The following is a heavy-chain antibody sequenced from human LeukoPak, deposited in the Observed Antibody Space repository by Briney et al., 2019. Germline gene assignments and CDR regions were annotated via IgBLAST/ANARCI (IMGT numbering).Heavy chain of an antibody. Sequence: SETLSLTCAVYGGSFSGYYWSWIRQPPGKGLEWIGEINHSGSTNYNPSLKSRVTISVDTSKNQFPLKLSSVTAADTAVYYCANFAWSSSGRSFDYWGQGTLVTVSS. J-gene: IGHJ4*02. D-gene: IGHD6-19*01. CDR2: INHSGST. CDR3: ANFAWSSSGRSFDY. V-gene: IGHV4-34*01. CDR1: GGSFSGYY.